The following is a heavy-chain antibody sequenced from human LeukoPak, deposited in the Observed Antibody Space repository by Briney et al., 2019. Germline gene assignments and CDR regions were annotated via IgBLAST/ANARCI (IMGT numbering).Heavy chain of an antibody. CDR3: ARHSGSGWQALGY. J-gene: IGHJ4*02. D-gene: IGHD6-19*01. V-gene: IGHV1-18*04. CDR2: TSYNGNT. CDR1: GYTFSNYG. Sequence: ASVNVSCKASGYTFSNYGISWVRQAPGLGLEWMGWTSYNGNTNYAQKFQDRVTMTTDTSTTTAYMELRSLESDDTAVYYCARHSGSGWQALGYWGQGTLVTVSS.